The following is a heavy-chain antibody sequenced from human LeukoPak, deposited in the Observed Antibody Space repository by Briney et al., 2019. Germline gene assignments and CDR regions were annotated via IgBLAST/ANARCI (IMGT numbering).Heavy chain of an antibody. D-gene: IGHD3-22*01. CDR1: GFTFSSYW. V-gene: IGHV3-7*01. J-gene: IGHJ4*02. Sequence: GGSLRLSCAASGFTFSSYWMSWVRQAPGKGLEWVANIKQDGSEKYYADSVKGRFTISRDNSKNTLYLQMNSLRAEDTAVYYCAKGGYDSSGYYPFDYWGQGTLVTVSS. CDR2: IKQDGSEK. CDR3: AKGGYDSSGYYPFDY.